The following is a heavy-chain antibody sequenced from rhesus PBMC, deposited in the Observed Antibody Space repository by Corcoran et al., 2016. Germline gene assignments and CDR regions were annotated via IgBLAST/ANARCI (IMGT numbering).Heavy chain of an antibody. J-gene: IGHJ4*01. Sequence: QVQLQESGPGLVKPSETLALTRAVSGGSISDDYYWSWIRQPPGKGLEWIGYNHGSGGGTTYNPSLKNRVTISIDTSRNQFSLKLSSVTAADTAVYYCARVPVIAADADYWGQGVLVTVSS. CDR3: ARVPVIAADADY. D-gene: IGHD6-25*01. CDR2: NHGSGGGT. CDR1: GGSISDDYY. V-gene: IGHV4-106*01.